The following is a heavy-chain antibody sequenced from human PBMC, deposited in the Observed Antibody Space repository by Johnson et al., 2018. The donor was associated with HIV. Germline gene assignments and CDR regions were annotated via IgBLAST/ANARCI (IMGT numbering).Heavy chain of an antibody. D-gene: IGHD3-10*01. V-gene: IGHV3-30*04. Sequence: QMLLVESGGGVVQPGRSLRLSCAASGFTFSSYAMHWVRQAPGKGLEWVAVISYDGRNKYYADSVKGRFTISRDNSKNTLYLQMNSLRAEDTAVYYCAKDSSVLLCFDIWGQGTMVTVAS. J-gene: IGHJ3*02. CDR3: AKDSSVLLCFDI. CDR1: GFTFSSYA. CDR2: ISYDGRNK.